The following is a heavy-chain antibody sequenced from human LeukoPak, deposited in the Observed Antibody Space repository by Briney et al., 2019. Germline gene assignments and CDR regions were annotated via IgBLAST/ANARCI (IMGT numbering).Heavy chain of an antibody. J-gene: IGHJ3*02. CDR3: TRRRYSGSYGLYDAFDI. Sequence: KSSETLSLTCTVSGGSISSSTYYWGWIRQPPGKGLEWIGNIYYSGSTHYNPSLKSRVTISADTSKNQFSLKLTSVTAADTSIYYCTRRRYSGSYGLYDAFDIWGQGAMVTVSS. V-gene: IGHV4-39*01. CDR2: IYYSGST. CDR1: GGSISSSTYY. D-gene: IGHD1-26*01.